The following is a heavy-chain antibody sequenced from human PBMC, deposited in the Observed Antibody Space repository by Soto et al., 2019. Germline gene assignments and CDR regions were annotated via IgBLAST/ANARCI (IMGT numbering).Heavy chain of an antibody. J-gene: IGHJ4*02. V-gene: IGHV3-30*03. CDR2: ISYDGSNP. Sequence: QVQLVESGGGVVQPGRSLRLSCAASGFTFSSYGMHWVRQAPGKGREWVAVISYDGSNPEYADSVKGRFTISSDNSKNTLYLQMNSMRAEDTAVYFCADAQQLPRKGNWGQGTLVTVSS. CDR3: ADAQQLPRKGN. CDR1: GFTFSSYG. D-gene: IGHD6-13*01.